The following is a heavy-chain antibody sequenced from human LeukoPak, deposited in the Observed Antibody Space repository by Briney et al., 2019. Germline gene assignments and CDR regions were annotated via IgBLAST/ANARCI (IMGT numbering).Heavy chain of an antibody. Sequence: ASVKVSCKASGYIFSTYQMHWVRQAPGQGLEWMGKINPSAGSTTYAQKFQGRVSMTRDTTTSTVYMELSSLRFEDTAVYYCARQYYAAQYGMDVWGQGTTVTVS. CDR2: INPSAGST. D-gene: IGHD3-3*01. CDR1: GYIFSTYQ. J-gene: IGHJ6*02. CDR3: ARQYYAAQYGMDV. V-gene: IGHV1-46*01.